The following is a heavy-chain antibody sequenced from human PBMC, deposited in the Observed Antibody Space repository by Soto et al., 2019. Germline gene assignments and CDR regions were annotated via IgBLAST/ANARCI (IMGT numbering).Heavy chain of an antibody. Sequence: QVQLVQSGAEMKKPGSSVNVSCTASAGTINTYTMIWVRQAPGQGLEWMGRIIPIDGVASYAQTLRGRITITADRSTNPAYTELSSLRPADPAVYYCARANRYCGGDCAWTYWGEATLVTASS. J-gene: IGHJ4*02. CDR3: ARANRYCGGDCAWTY. V-gene: IGHV1-69*02. D-gene: IGHD2-21*01. CDR1: AGTINTYT. CDR2: IIPIDGVA.